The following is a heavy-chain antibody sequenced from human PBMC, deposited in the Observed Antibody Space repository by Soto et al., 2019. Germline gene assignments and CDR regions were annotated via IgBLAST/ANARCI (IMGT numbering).Heavy chain of an antibody. V-gene: IGHV1-18*01. CDR3: ARGAWIQLWVTPIAAAAGWFDP. D-gene: IGHD5-18*01. CDR2: ISAYNGNT. Sequence: QVQLVQSGAEVKKPGASVKVSCKASGYTFTSYGISWVRQAPGQGLEWMGWISAYNGNTNYAQKLQGRVTMTTDTSTSTAYMELRSLRSDDTAVYYCARGAWIQLWVTPIAAAAGWFDPWGQGTLVTVSS. CDR1: GYTFTSYG. J-gene: IGHJ5*02.